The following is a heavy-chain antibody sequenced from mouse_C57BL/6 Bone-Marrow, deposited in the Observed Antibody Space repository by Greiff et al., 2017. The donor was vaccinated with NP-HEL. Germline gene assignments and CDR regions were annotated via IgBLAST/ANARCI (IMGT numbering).Heavy chain of an antibody. V-gene: IGHV1-26*01. J-gene: IGHJ3*01. CDR1: GYTFTDYY. CDR2: INPNNGGT. CDR3: AREITTVVEGFAY. D-gene: IGHD1-1*01. Sequence: EVQLQQSGPELVKPGASVKISCKASGYTFTDYYMNWVKQSHGKSLEWIGDINPNNGGTSYNQTFKGKATLTVDKSSSTAYMELRSLTSEDSAVYYCAREITTVVEGFAYWGQGTLVTVSA.